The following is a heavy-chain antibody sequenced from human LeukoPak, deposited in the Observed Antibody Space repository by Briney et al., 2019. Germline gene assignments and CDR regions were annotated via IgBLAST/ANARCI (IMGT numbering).Heavy chain of an antibody. CDR3: ARHQWLVRGYYYGMDV. CDR2: INHSGST. D-gene: IGHD6-19*01. Sequence: PSETLSLTCAVYGGSFSGYYWSWIRQPPGKGLEWIGEINHSGSTNYNPSLKSRVTISVDTSKNQFSLKLSSVTAADTAVYYCARHQWLVRGYYYGMDVWGQGTTVTVSS. J-gene: IGHJ6*02. CDR1: GGSFSGYY. V-gene: IGHV4-34*01.